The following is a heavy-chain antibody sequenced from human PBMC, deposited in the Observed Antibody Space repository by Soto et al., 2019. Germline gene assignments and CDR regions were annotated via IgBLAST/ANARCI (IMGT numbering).Heavy chain of an antibody. V-gene: IGHV5-51*01. D-gene: IGHD6-13*01. CDR3: ARCKRYCSTRFGGWLEP. Sequence: PGESLKISCQGAGYSFTNYWVGWVRQIPGRGLEWMWIIHPGDSDTRYSPLLQGQVTISPGKSISTAYLQWTSLKASATATYYCARCKRYCSTRFGGWLEPGGQGTMENVSS. J-gene: IGHJ5*02. CDR1: GYSFTNYW. CDR2: IHPGDSDT.